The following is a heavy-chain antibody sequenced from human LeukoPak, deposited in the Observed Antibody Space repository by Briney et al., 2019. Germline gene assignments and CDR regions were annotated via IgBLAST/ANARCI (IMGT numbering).Heavy chain of an antibody. CDR1: GFTFTNYG. CDR3: ARDGSGGSSDDAFDI. V-gene: IGHV3-30*02. Sequence: GGSLRLPCTASGFTFTNYGMHWVRQAPGKGLEWVAFIRYDGSPKYYADSVKGRFTISRDNSKNTLYLQMNSLRAEDTAVYYCARDGSGGSSDDAFDIWGQGTMVTVSS. D-gene: IGHD2-15*01. J-gene: IGHJ3*02. CDR2: IRYDGSPK.